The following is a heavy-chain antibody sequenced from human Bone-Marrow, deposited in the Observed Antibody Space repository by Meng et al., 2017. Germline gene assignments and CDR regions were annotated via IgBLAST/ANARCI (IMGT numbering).Heavy chain of an antibody. Sequence: VQRGQSGAEVNKPGSSVKVACKSSGGTLSSYAISWVRQAPGQGLEWMGGIIPIFGTANYAQKFQGRVTITADKSTSTAYMELSSLRSEDTAVYYCARGGSPGYGDYDYWGQGTLVTVSS. J-gene: IGHJ4*02. D-gene: IGHD4-17*01. V-gene: IGHV1-69*06. CDR3: ARGGSPGYGDYDY. CDR1: GGTLSSYA. CDR2: IIPIFGTA.